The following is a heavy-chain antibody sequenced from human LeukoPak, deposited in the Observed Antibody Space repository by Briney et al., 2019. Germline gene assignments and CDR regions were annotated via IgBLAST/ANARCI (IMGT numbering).Heavy chain of an antibody. CDR2: IYYSGST. V-gene: IGHV4-59*01. Sequence: SETLSLTCIVSGGSISSYYWSWIRQPPGKGLEWIGYIYYSGSTNYNPSLKSRVTISVDTSKNQFSLKLSSVTAADTAVYYCARQQYQLGASGYYCYMDVWGKGTTVTVSS. CDR3: ARQQYQLGASGYYCYMDV. CDR1: GGSISSYY. J-gene: IGHJ6*03. D-gene: IGHD2-2*01.